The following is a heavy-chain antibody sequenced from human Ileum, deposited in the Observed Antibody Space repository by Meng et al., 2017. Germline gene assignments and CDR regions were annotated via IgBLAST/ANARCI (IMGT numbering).Heavy chain of an antibody. CDR2: INHSGST. CDR3: ARGGPWFDP. CDR1: GGFFSGYY. Sequence: QVPLQQWGGGLLKPSETLSLTSAVYGGFFSGYYWGWIRQPPGKGLEWIGEINHSGSTNYNPSLKSRVTISVDTSKNQFSLKLSSVTAADTAVYYCARGGPWFDPWGQGTLVTVSS. J-gene: IGHJ5*02. V-gene: IGHV4-34*01.